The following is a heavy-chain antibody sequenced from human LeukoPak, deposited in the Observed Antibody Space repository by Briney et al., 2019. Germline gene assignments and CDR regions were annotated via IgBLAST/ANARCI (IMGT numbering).Heavy chain of an antibody. V-gene: IGHV4-34*01. CDR2: INHSGST. CDR1: GGSFSGYY. CDR3: ARGRDIVVVVAATTPPHFDY. J-gene: IGHJ4*02. D-gene: IGHD2-15*01. Sequence: SETLSLTCAVYGGSFSGYYWSWIRQPPGKGLEWIGEINHSGSTNYNPSLKSRVTISVDTSKNQFSLKLSSVTAADTAVYYCARGRDIVVVVAATTPPHFDYWGQGTLVTVSS.